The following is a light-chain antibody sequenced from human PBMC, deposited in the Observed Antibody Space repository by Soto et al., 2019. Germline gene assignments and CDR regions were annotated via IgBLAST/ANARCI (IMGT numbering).Light chain of an antibody. CDR1: SSDVGGYNY. J-gene: IGLJ2*01. Sequence: QSVLTQPPSASGSPGQSVTISCTGTSSDVGGYNYVSWYQQHPGKAPKLMIYEVSKRPSGVPDRFSGSKSGNTASLTVSGFQAEDEADYYCSSYAGSSVVFGGGTKLTVL. CDR2: EVS. CDR3: SSYAGSSVV. V-gene: IGLV2-8*01.